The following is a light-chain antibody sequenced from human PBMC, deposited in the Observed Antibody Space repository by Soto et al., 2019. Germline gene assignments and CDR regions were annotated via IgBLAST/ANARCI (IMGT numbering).Light chain of an antibody. J-gene: IGKJ4*01. CDR2: DAS. Sequence: DIQMTQSPSSLSASVGDRVTITCQASQDISNCLNWYQQKPGKAPKLLIYDASKLETGVPSRFSGSGSATDFNLTISSLQAEDIARYYCQQCDQLPLTFGGGTKVDIK. CDR1: QDISNC. V-gene: IGKV1-33*01. CDR3: QQCDQLPLT.